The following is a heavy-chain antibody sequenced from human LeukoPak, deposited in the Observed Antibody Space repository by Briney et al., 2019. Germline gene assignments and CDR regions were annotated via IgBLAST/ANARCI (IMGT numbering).Heavy chain of an antibody. Sequence: GPLRLSCAASGFPFSSHGMSWIRQPPGKGLEWIGDINHSGSTNYNPSLKSRLTISVDTSKNQFSLNLTSVTAADTAVYYCARDAFDIWGQGTMVTVSS. V-gene: IGHV4-34*01. CDR2: INHSGST. CDR1: GFPFSSHG. J-gene: IGHJ3*02. CDR3: ARDAFDI.